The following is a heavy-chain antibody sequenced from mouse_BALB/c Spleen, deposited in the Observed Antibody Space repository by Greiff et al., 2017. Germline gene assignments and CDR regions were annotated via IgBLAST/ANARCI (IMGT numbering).Heavy chain of an antibody. V-gene: IGHV1-81*01. J-gene: IGHJ3*01. CDR1: GYTFTDYV. Sequence: QVQLQQSGPELVKPGASVKMSCKASGYTFTDYVISWVKQRTVQGLEWIGEIYPGSGSTYYNEKFKGKATLTADKSSNTAYMQLSGLTSEDSAVYFCAKTYGSSYVSAYWGQGTLVTVSA. CDR3: AKTYGSSYVSAY. D-gene: IGHD1-1*01. CDR2: IYPGSGST.